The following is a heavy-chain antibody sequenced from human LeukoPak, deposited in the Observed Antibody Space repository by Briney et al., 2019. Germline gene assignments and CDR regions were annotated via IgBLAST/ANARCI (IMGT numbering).Heavy chain of an antibody. V-gene: IGHV4-34*01. D-gene: IGHD3-10*01. CDR3: AREGWYAYYYGSGSINWFDP. J-gene: IGHJ5*02. CDR1: GGSFSGYY. CDR2: INHSGST. Sequence: PSETLSLTCAVYGGSFSGYYWSWIRQPPGKGLEWIGEINHSGSTNYNPSLKSRVTISVDTSKNQFSLKLSSVPAADTAVYYCAREGWYAYYYGSGSINWFDPWGQGTLVTVSS.